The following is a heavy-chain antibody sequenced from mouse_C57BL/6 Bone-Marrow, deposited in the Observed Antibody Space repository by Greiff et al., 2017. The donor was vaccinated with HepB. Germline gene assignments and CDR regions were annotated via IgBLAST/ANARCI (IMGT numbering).Heavy chain of an antibody. Sequence: QVQLQQPGAELVKPGASVKVSCKASGYTFTSYWMHWVKQRPGQGLEWIGEIYPRSGNTYYNEKFKGKATLTADKSSSTAYMELRSLTSEDSAVYFCARSASSGYVPFAYWGQGTLVTVSA. CDR2: IYPRSGNT. J-gene: IGHJ3*01. V-gene: IGHV1S81*02. CDR1: GYTFTSYW. CDR3: ARSASSGYVPFAY. D-gene: IGHD3-2*02.